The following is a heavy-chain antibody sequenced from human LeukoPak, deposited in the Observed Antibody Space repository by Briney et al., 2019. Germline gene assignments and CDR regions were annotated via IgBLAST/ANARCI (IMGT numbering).Heavy chain of an antibody. D-gene: IGHD6-13*01. V-gene: IGHV3-9*01. Sequence: PDRSLRLSCAASGFTFDDYAMHWVRQAPGKGLEWVSGIGWNSGGIVYADSVKGRFTISRDNAKNSLYLQMNGLGAEDTAFYYCVKVTAAGFVDHWGQGTLVTVSS. CDR2: IGWNSGGI. CDR3: VKVTAAGFVDH. CDR1: GFTFDDYA. J-gene: IGHJ4*02.